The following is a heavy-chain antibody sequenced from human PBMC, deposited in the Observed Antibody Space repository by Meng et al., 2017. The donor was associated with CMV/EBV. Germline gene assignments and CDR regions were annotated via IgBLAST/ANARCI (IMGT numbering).Heavy chain of an antibody. CDR1: GFTFDDYG. Sequence: GGSLRLSCAASGFTFDDYGMSWVRQAPGKGLEWVSGINWNGGSTGYADSVKCRFTISRDNAKNSLYLQMNSLRAEDTALYYCARDFSAYDSSGYYAYYGMDVWGQGTTVTVSS. CDR3: ARDFSAYDSSGYYAYYGMDV. J-gene: IGHJ6*02. CDR2: INWNGGST. D-gene: IGHD3-22*01. V-gene: IGHV3-20*04.